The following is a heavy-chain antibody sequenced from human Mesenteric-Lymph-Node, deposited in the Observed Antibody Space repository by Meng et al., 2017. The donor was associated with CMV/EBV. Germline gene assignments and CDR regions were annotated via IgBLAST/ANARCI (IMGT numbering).Heavy chain of an antibody. V-gene: IGHV3-7*01. CDR2: INQDGSAK. CDR3: ATDPIHYFDSSGYYPDY. D-gene: IGHD3-22*01. J-gene: IGHJ4*02. Sequence: GESLKISCAASGFTFSSFWMSWVRQAPGKGLEWVANINQDGSAKYCVGSVKSRFTISRDNAKNSLYLQMNSLRAEDTAVYYCATDPIHYFDSSGYYPDYRGQGTLVTVSS. CDR1: GFTFSSFW.